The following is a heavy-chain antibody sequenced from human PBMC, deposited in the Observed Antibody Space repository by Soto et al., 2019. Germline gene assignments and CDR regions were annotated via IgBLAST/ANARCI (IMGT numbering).Heavy chain of an antibody. Sequence: PGGSLRLSCAASGFTFTRYSMNWVRRAPGKGLEWVSSISSTTNYIYYGDSMKGRFTISRDNAKNPLYLEMNSLRAEDTAVYYCARESEDLTSNFDYWGQGTPVTVSS. CDR3: ARESEDLTSNFDY. V-gene: IGHV3-21*06. CDR2: ISSTTNYI. CDR1: GFTFTRYS. J-gene: IGHJ4*02.